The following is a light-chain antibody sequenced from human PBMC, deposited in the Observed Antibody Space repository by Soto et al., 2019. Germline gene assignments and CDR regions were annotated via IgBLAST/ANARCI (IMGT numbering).Light chain of an antibody. V-gene: IGKV1-12*01. CDR1: QVINSW. Sequence: DIQMTQTPSYVSASVGDRVTITCRASQVINSWLAWYQQQPGKAPKLLIYAASNLQSGVPSRFSGSGSGTAFTLTISSLQTEDFETYYCQQASSFPVTFGGGTKVGVK. CDR2: AAS. CDR3: QQASSFPVT. J-gene: IGKJ4*01.